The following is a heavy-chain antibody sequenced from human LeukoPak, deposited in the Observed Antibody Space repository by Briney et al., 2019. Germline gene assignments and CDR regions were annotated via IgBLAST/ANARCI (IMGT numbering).Heavy chain of an antibody. Sequence: QPGGSLRLSCAASGFAFNSYWMSWVRQAPGKGLEWVSGISGSGGSTYYADSVKGRFTISRDNSKNTLYLQMNSLRAEDTAVYYCAKTFYYYDSSGYYYFDYWGQGTLVTVSS. CDR2: ISGSGGST. J-gene: IGHJ4*02. CDR3: AKTFYYYDSSGYYYFDY. V-gene: IGHV3-23*01. CDR1: GFAFNSYW. D-gene: IGHD3-22*01.